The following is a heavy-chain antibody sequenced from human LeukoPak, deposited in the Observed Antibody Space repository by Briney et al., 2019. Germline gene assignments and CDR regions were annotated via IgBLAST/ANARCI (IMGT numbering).Heavy chain of an antibody. CDR2: IVVGSGNT. Sequence: SVKASCKSSVFTFTSSAVQWVRQARGQRLEWIGWIVVGSGNTNYAQKFQERVTITRDMSTSTAYMELSSLRSEDTAVYYCAAGLRSYDSSGYYAFDIWGQGTMVTVSS. V-gene: IGHV1-58*01. CDR3: AAGLRSYDSSGYYAFDI. D-gene: IGHD3-22*01. J-gene: IGHJ3*02. CDR1: VFTFTSSA.